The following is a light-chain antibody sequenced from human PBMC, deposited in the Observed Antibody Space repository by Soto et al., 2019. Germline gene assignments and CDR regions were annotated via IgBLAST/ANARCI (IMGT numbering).Light chain of an antibody. CDR2: SAS. J-gene: IGKJ5*01. V-gene: IGKV1-13*02. CDR3: QQFNSYPHT. Sequence: AIPLTQSPSSLSASVGDRVTITCRASQGISSALAWFQQKPGKAPKLLIYSASSLESGVPSRFSGSGSGTEFSLTICSLQPEDFATYFCQQFNSYPHTFGQGTRLEIK. CDR1: QGISSA.